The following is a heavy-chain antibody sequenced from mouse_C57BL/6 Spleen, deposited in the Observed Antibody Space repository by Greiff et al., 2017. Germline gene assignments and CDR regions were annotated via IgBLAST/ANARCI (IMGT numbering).Heavy chain of an antibody. CDR1: GYAFSSSW. CDR2: IYPGDGDT. CDR3: AREGYDYDYFDY. V-gene: IGHV1-82*01. Sequence: VQLVESGPELVKPGASVKISCKASGYAFSSSWMNWVKQRPGKGLEWIGRIYPGDGDTNYNGKFKGKATLTADKSSSTAYMQLSSLTSEDSAVYFCAREGYDYDYFDYWGQGTTLTVSS. D-gene: IGHD2-4*01. J-gene: IGHJ2*01.